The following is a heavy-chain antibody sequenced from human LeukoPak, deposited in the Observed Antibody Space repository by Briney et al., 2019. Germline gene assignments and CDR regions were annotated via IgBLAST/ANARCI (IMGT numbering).Heavy chain of an antibody. D-gene: IGHD2-8*02. CDR3: ARHTVGYGH. CDR2: IYPGDSDT. Sequence: GGSLRLSCAASGFTFSSYAMSWVRQAPGKGLEWMGIIYPGDSDTRYSPSFQGQVTISADKSISTAYLQWSSLKASDTAMYYCARHTVGYGHWGQGTLVTVSS. CDR1: GFTFSSYA. J-gene: IGHJ4*02. V-gene: IGHV5-51*01.